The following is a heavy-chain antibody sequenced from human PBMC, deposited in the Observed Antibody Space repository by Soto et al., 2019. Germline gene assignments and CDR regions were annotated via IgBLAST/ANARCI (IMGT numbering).Heavy chain of an antibody. D-gene: IGHD3-16*02. V-gene: IGHV3-48*01. CDR1: GFTFSSYS. J-gene: IGHJ4*01. Sequence: EVQLVESGGGLVQPGGSLRLSCEASGFTFSSYSMNWVRQAPGKGLQWVSFITSSGSAIYYADSVMGRFTISRDNAKNSLHLQMNSLRAEDTAVYYCARGYTGYVQSALDYWGHGTLVTVSS. CDR3: ARGYTGYVQSALDY. CDR2: ITSSGSAI.